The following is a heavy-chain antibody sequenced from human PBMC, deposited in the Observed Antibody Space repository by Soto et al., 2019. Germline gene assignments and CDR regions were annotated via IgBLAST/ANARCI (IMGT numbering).Heavy chain of an antibody. CDR2: IYYSGST. CDR1: GGSISSYY. Sequence: SETLSLTCTVSGGSISSYYWSWIRQPPGKGLEWIGYIYYSGSTNYNPSLKSRVTISVDTSKNQFSLKLSSVTAADTAVYYCARGEEDGGFDYWGQGTLVTVSS. D-gene: IGHD2-15*01. V-gene: IGHV4-59*01. CDR3: ARGEEDGGFDY. J-gene: IGHJ4*02.